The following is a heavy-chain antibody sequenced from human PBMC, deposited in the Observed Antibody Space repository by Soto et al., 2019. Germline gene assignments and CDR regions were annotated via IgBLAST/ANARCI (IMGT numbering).Heavy chain of an antibody. J-gene: IGHJ4*02. Sequence: SENLSLTWAVYGGSFSGCYWSWIRQPPGKGLEWIGEINHSGSTNYNPSLKSRVTISVDTSKNQFSLKLSSVTAADTAVYYCAREARYGGSDYWGQGTLVTVS. CDR2: INHSGST. D-gene: IGHD4-17*01. CDR3: AREARYGGSDY. CDR1: GGSFSGCY. V-gene: IGHV4-34*01.